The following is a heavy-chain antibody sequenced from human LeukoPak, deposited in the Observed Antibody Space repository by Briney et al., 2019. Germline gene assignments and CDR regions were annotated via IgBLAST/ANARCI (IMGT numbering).Heavy chain of an antibody. Sequence: ASVKVSCKASGYTFTSYGISWVRQAPGQGLEWMGWISAYNGNTIYAQKLQGRVTMTTDTSTSTAYMELRSLRSDDTAVYYCARAGQLKQDIVVVVAANGEGMDVWGQGTTVTVSS. D-gene: IGHD2-15*01. J-gene: IGHJ6*02. CDR2: ISAYNGNT. V-gene: IGHV1-18*01. CDR3: ARAGQLKQDIVVVVAANGEGMDV. CDR1: GYTFTSYG.